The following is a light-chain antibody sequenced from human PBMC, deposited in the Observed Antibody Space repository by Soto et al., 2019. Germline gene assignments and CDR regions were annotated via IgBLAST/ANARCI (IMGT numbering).Light chain of an antibody. J-gene: IGLJ1*01. CDR1: SSDVGGYNY. CDR3: TSYTSNTTLV. Sequence: QSALTQPASVSGSPGQSITISCTGTSSDVGGYNYVSWYQQYPGKAPKLMIYEVSNRPSGVSNRFSGSQSGNTVSLTISGLQAEDEADYYCTSYTSNTTLVFGTGTKLTVL. V-gene: IGLV2-14*01. CDR2: EVS.